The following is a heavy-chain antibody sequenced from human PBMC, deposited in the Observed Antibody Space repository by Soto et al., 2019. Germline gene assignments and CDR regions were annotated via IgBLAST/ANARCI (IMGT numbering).Heavy chain of an antibody. CDR3: ARVAGVAYCGGDCYHFDY. CDR1: GDSFSSDDYY. CDR2: ISYRVDT. Sequence: SETLSLTCTVSGDSFSSDDYYWSWIRQPPGKGLEWIGYISYRVDTYYSPSLKSRVTMSIDTSKNQFSLNVISVTAADTAVYYCARVAGVAYCGGDCYHFDYWGQGTLVTVS. J-gene: IGHJ4*02. V-gene: IGHV4-30-4*01. D-gene: IGHD2-21*02.